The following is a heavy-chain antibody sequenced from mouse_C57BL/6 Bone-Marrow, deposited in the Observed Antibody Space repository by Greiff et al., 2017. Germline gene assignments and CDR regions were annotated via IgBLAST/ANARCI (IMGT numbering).Heavy chain of an antibody. CDR3: AREGVLWLRRGGYCYAMDY. CDR2: IYPRDGST. CDR1: GYTFTSYD. D-gene: IGHD2-2*01. Sequence: VQLVESGPELVKPGASVKLSCKASGYTFTSYDINWVKQRPGQGLEWIGRIYPRDGSTKYNEKFKGKATLTVDTSSSTAYMELHSLTSEDSAVYVCAREGVLWLRRGGYCYAMDYWGQGTSVTVSA. V-gene: IGHV1-85*01. J-gene: IGHJ4*01.